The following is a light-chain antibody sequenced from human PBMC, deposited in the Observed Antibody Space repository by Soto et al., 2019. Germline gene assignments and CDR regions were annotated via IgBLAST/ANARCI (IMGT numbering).Light chain of an antibody. J-gene: IGKJ5*01. CDR3: QQSYKMPS. CDR1: RNVSIY. V-gene: IGKV1-39*01. Sequence: EIPLAQSPSPLAASVGDRLTLTCRASRNVSIYLNWYQHKPGKGPXXLIHATSNLQIGVPSRLSGSGSGTEFTLTISSMEPEDFGTYYCQQSYKMPSFGQGTRLEIK. CDR2: ATS.